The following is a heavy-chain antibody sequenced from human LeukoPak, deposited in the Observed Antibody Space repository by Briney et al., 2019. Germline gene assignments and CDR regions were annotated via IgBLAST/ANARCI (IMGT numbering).Heavy chain of an antibody. Sequence: GGSLRLSCAASGFTFSSYGMHWVRQAPGKGLEWVAFIRYDGSNKYYADSVKGRFTISRDNSKNTLYLQMNSLRAEDTAVYYCAKFDSSVPATAIGAYYYYYYMDVWGKGTTVTVSS. J-gene: IGHJ6*03. CDR1: GFTFSSYG. V-gene: IGHV3-30*02. CDR3: AKFDSSVPATAIGAYYYYYYMDV. CDR2: IRYDGSNK. D-gene: IGHD2-21*02.